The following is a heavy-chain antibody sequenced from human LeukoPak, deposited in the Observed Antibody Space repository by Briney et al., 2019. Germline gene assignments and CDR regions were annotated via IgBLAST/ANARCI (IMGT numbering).Heavy chain of an antibody. V-gene: IGHV1-69*13. J-gene: IGHJ4*02. D-gene: IGHD6-19*01. CDR1: GGTFSSYA. CDR3: ARGGSGWSNFDY. CDR2: IIPILGTA. Sequence: ASVKVSCKASGGTFSSYAISWVRQAPGQGLEWMGGIIPILGTANYAQKFQGRVTITADESTSTAYMELSSLRSEDTAVYYCARGGSGWSNFDYWGQGTLVTVSS.